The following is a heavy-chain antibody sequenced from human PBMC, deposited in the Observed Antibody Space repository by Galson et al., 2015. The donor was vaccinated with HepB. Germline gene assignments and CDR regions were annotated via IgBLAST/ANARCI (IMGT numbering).Heavy chain of an antibody. CDR2: IKQDGREK. CDR3: ARDLQVQLERRGNRGYYGMDV. CDR1: GFTFSSYW. D-gene: IGHD1-1*01. Sequence: SLRLSCAASGFTFSSYWMSWVRQAPGKGLGWVANIKQDGREKYYVDSGKGRFTISTDNAKNSLYLQMSSLRAEDTAVYYWARDLQVQLERRGNRGYYGMDVCGHGTTVTVSS. V-gene: IGHV3-7*03. J-gene: IGHJ6*02.